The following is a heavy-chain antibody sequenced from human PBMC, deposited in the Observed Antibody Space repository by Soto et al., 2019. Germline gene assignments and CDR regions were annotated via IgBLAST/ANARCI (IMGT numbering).Heavy chain of an antibody. CDR3: TKGPGPFSSGIFDR. J-gene: IGHJ4*02. Sequence: VGSLRLSCAASGFTFSSYTMSWVRQAPGKGLEWVSGINGKGATAYYADAVKGRFTISRDNSKNTLYLQMNNLRSEDTAVYYCTKGPGPFSSGIFDRWGPGTLVTVSS. V-gene: IGHV3-23*01. D-gene: IGHD6-19*01. CDR2: INGKGATA. CDR1: GFTFSSYT.